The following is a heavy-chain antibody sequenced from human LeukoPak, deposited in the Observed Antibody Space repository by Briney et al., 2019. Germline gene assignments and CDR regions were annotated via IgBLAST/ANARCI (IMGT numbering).Heavy chain of an antibody. CDR1: GFTFSSYW. CDR2: IKKDGSEK. D-gene: IGHD2-15*01. J-gene: IGHJ4*02. V-gene: IGHV3-7*03. CDR3: AKDGGGYCSGGSCYYFDY. Sequence: EGPLRLSCAASGFTFSSYWMSWVRQVPGKGLEWVANIKKDGSEKKYVDSVKGRFTISRDNAENSLYLQMNSLRAEDTAVYYCAKDGGGYCSGGSCYYFDYWGQGTLVTVSS.